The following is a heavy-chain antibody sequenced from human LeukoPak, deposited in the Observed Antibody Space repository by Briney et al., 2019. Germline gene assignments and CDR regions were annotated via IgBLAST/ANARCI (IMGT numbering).Heavy chain of an antibody. V-gene: IGHV4-61*01. J-gene: IGHJ4*02. CDR1: GGSIDSRSYY. CDR2: IYYSGST. D-gene: IGHD6-13*01. Sequence: SETLSLTCTVSGGSIDSRSYYRGWIRQPPGKGLDWIGYIYYSGSTNYNPSLKSRVTISVDTSKNQFSLKLSSVTAADTAVYYCAREGASIAAADKYFDYWGQGTLVTVSS. CDR3: AREGASIAAADKYFDY.